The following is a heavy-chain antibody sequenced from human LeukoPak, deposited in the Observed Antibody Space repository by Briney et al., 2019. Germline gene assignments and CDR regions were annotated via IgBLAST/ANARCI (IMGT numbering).Heavy chain of an antibody. V-gene: IGHV1-46*01. CDR2: INPSGGST. J-gene: IGHJ6*02. CDR1: GYTFTSYY. Sequence: ASVKVSCKASGYTFTSYYMHWVRQAPGQGPEWMGIINPSGGSTSYAQKLQGRVTMTRDTSTSTVYMELSSLRSEDTAVYYCARSRAFYGDYEFNTYYYYGMDVWGQGTTVTVSS. D-gene: IGHD4-17*01. CDR3: ARSRAFYGDYEFNTYYYYGMDV.